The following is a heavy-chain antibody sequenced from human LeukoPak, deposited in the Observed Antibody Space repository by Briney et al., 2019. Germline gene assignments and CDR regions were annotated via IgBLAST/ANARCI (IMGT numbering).Heavy chain of an antibody. CDR3: ARDSGNYLFY. J-gene: IGHJ4*02. D-gene: IGHD1-26*01. Sequence: SGTLSLTCTVSGGSISSSSYYWGWIRQPPGKGLEWIGSIYYSGSTYYNPSLKSRVTISVDTSKNQFSLKLSSVTAADTAVYYCARDSGNYLFYWGQGILVTVSS. V-gene: IGHV4-39*07. CDR1: GGSISSSSYY. CDR2: IYYSGST.